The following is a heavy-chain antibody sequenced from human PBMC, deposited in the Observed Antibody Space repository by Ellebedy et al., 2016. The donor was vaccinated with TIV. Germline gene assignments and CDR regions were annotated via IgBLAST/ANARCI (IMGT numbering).Heavy chain of an antibody. J-gene: IGHJ4*02. CDR2: INPDSGVT. CDR3: ARERTTTVDF. CDR1: GYSFTDYC. V-gene: IGHV1-2*02. D-gene: IGHD4-17*01. Sequence: AASVKVSCKASGYSFTDYCLHWVRQAPGRGGECVAWINPDSGVTIVAQKFQGRVTVTRDTSIATAYMELSSLRSDDTTVYFCARERTTTVDFWGQGTLVSVSS.